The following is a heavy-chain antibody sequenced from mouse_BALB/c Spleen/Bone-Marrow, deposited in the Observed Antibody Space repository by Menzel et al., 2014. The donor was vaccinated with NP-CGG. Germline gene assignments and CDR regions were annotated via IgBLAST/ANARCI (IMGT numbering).Heavy chain of an antibody. CDR2: LNNGGTYT. D-gene: IGHD4-1*02. V-gene: IGHV5-6*01. CDR3: ALNWDSAY. Sequence: EVQLQESGGDLVKPGGSLKLSCAASGFTFSSYGMSWVRQTPDKRLEWVATLNNGGTYTYYPDSVKGRFTISRDNAKNTLYLQMRSLKSEDTAMYYCALNWDSAYWGQGTLVTVSA. CDR1: GFTFSSYG. J-gene: IGHJ3*01.